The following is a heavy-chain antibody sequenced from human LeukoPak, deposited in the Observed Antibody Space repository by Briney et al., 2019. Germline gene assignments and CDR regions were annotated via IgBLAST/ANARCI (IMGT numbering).Heavy chain of an antibody. Sequence: SGNSFISFAISWVRQAPGQGLEWMGWISAYYGTTNYAQKFKGRVTMTTDTSTSTVYMELRSLRSDDTAVYYCAKDRGSYRGFDYWGQGTLVTVSS. J-gene: IGHJ4*02. CDR3: AKDRGSYRGFDY. CDR2: ISAYYGTT. D-gene: IGHD1-26*01. CDR1: GNSFISFA. V-gene: IGHV1-18*01.